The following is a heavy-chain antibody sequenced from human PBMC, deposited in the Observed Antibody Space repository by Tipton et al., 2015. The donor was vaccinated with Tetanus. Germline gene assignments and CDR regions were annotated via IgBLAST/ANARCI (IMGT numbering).Heavy chain of an antibody. CDR2: IYYSGST. Sequence: TLSLTCTVSGGSISSYYWSWIRQPPGKGLEWIGYIYYSGSTNYNPSLKSRVTISVDTSKNQFSLKLNSVTAADTAVYYCARDRGYYYASSGPFDYWGQGTLVTVSS. J-gene: IGHJ4*02. CDR3: ARDRGYYYASSGPFDY. V-gene: IGHV4-59*01. D-gene: IGHD3-22*01. CDR1: GGSISSYY.